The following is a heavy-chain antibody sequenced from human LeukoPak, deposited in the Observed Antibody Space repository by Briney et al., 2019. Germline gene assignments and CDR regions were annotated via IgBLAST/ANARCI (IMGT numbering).Heavy chain of an antibody. V-gene: IGHV4-59*01. J-gene: IGHJ4*02. Sequence: SETLSLTCAVYGGSFSGYYWSWIRQPPGKGLEWIGYIYYSGSTNYNPSLKSRVTISVDTSKNQFSLKLSSVTAADTAVYYCAGGWFGELYDYWGQGTLVTVSS. CDR1: GGSFSGYY. CDR2: IYYSGST. D-gene: IGHD3-10*01. CDR3: AGGWFGELYDY.